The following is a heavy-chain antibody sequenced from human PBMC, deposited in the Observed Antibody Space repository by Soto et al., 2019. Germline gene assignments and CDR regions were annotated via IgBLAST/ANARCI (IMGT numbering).Heavy chain of an antibody. J-gene: IGHJ4*02. CDR1: GYSFTNYW. CDR3: ARLYTSGWRFEY. CDR2: IHPGDSDT. D-gene: IGHD6-19*01. Sequence: PGASLKISCEGSGYSFTNYWIAWVRLMPGKGLEWMGLIHPGDSDTRDSPSFQGQVTMSADKSIDTAYLHWSSLKASDTAMYYCARLYTSGWRFEYWGQGTLVTVSS. V-gene: IGHV5-51*01.